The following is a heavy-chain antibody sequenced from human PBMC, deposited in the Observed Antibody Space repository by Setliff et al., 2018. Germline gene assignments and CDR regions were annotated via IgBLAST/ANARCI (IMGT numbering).Heavy chain of an antibody. D-gene: IGHD3-22*01. J-gene: IGHJ5*02. Sequence: SVKVSCKASGYSFAKYALHWVRQAPGQRLEWVGGIIPIFGTANYAQKFQGRVTITADESTSTAYMELSSLRSEDTAVYYCARAYYDSSGFSWFDPWGQGTLVTSPQ. CDR1: GYSFAKYA. V-gene: IGHV1-69*13. CDR3: ARAYYDSSGFSWFDP. CDR2: IIPIFGTA.